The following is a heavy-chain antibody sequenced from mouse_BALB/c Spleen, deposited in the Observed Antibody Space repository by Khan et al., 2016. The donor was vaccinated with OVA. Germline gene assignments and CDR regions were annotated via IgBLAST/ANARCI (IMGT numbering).Heavy chain of an antibody. D-gene: IGHD1-1*01. V-gene: IGHV3-2*02. CDR2: ISYSGRP. CDR1: GYSITSDYA. J-gene: IGHJ2*01. CDR3: ARSVTITTVVATDFDY. Sequence: EVQLQESGPGLVKPSQSLSLTCTVTGYSITSDYAWNWIRQFPGNKLEWMGYISYSGRPSYHPSLKSRISITRDTSKNHFFLQLNSETTEDTATYYCARSVTITTVVATDFDYWGQGTTLTVSS.